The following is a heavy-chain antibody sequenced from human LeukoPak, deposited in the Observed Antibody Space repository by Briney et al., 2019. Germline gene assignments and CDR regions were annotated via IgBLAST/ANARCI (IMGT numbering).Heavy chain of an antibody. CDR3: AKGYYGSGSYGWFDY. D-gene: IGHD3-10*01. CDR1: GFTFGDYA. J-gene: IGHJ4*02. CDR2: ISGSGDRT. V-gene: IGHV3-23*01. Sequence: GGSLRLSCTASGFTFGDYAMSWVRQAPGKGLEWVSTISGSGDRTYYADSVKGRFTISRDNSKNTLFLHMNSLRAEDTAVYSCAKGYYGSGSYGWFDYWGQGTLVTVSS.